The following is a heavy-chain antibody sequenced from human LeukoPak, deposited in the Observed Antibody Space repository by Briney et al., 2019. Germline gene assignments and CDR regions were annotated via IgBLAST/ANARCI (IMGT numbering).Heavy chain of an antibody. CDR2: IFSGGNT. CDR1: GFTVSSNY. Sequence: GGSLRLSCAASGFTVSSNYMTWVRQAPGKGLEWVSGIFSGGNTYYADSVKGRFTISRDNSKNTLYLQMNSLRAEETAVYYCAADRGRGGGLELDYWGQGTLVTVSS. V-gene: IGHV3-53*01. J-gene: IGHJ4*02. CDR3: AADRGRGGGLELDY. D-gene: IGHD1-7*01.